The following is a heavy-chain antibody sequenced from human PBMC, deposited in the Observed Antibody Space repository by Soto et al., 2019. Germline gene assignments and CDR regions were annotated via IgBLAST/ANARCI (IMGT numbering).Heavy chain of an antibody. V-gene: IGHV3-23*01. CDR2: ISGSGDSA. CDR1: GFTFRDYA. D-gene: IGHD6-19*01. Sequence: VQLLESGGGLVQPGGSLRLSCAASGFTFRDYAMNWVRQAPGKGLEWVSDISGSGDSARYADSVKGRFTISRDNSRETLYLQMNSLRVDDTAVYYCGKERRGSGWSVCNYWGQGDLVTVSS. J-gene: IGHJ4*02. CDR3: GKERRGSGWSVCNY.